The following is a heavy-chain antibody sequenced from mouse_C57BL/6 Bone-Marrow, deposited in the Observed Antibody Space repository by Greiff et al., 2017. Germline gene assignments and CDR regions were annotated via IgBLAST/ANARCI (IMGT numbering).Heavy chain of an antibody. Sequence: EVQLQESGPSLVKPSQTLSLTCSVTGDSITSGYWNWVRKFPGNKLEYMGYISYSGSTYYNPSLKNRISITRDTSKNQYYLQLNSVTTEDTATYYCASSPPATSYFDYWGQGTTLTVSS. D-gene: IGHD3-1*01. J-gene: IGHJ2*01. CDR3: ASSPPATSYFDY. CDR2: ISYSGST. CDR1: GDSITSGY. V-gene: IGHV3-8*02.